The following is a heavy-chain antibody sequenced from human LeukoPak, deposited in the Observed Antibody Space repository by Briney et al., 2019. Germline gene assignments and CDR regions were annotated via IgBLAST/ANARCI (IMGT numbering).Heavy chain of an antibody. Sequence: GSSVKVSCKASGGTFSSYAISLVRQAPGQGLEWMGGIIPIFGTANYAQKFQGRVTITTDESTSTAYMELSSLRSEDTAVYYCATPRSPDWYFDLWGRGTLVTVSS. J-gene: IGHJ2*01. CDR2: IIPIFGTA. CDR1: GGTFSSYA. V-gene: IGHV1-69*05. CDR3: ATPRSPDWYFDL.